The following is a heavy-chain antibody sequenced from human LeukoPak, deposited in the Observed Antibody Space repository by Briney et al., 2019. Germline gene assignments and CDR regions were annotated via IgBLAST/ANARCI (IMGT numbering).Heavy chain of an antibody. J-gene: IGHJ4*02. Sequence: ASVKVSCKASGYTFTSYGISWVRQAPGQGLEWMGWISAYNGNTNYAQKLQGRVTMTTDTSTSTAYMELSSLRSEDTAVYYCASSLEYCSSTSCYNDYWGQGTLVTVSS. D-gene: IGHD2-2*02. CDR1: GYTFTSYG. V-gene: IGHV1-18*01. CDR2: ISAYNGNT. CDR3: ASSLEYCSSTSCYNDY.